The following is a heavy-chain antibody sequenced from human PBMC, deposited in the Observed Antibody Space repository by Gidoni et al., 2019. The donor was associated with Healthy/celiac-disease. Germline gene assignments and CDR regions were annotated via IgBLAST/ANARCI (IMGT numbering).Heavy chain of an antibody. D-gene: IGHD1-26*01. CDR3: ARDMVGATVYYYYYGMDV. Sequence: QMQLVQSGAAVKKPGASVKVSCKASGYTFTGYYMHWVRKAPGQGLEWMGRINPNSGGKNDAKKVQGRVTMTRDTSISTAYMELSRLRSDDTAVYYWARDMVGATVYYYYYGMDVWGKGTTVTVSS. V-gene: IGHV1-2*06. CDR1: GYTFTGYY. CDR2: INPNSGGK. J-gene: IGHJ6*04.